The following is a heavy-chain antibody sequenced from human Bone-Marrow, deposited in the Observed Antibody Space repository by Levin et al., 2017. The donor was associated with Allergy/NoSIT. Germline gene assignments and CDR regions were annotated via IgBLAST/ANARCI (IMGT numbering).Heavy chain of an antibody. Sequence: VASVKVSCKASGYTFTGYYMHWVRQAPGQGLEWMGRINPNSGGTNYAQKFQGRVTMTRDTSISTAYMELSRLRSDDTAVYYCASSPEQQLVAGLKYYYYMDVWGKGTTVTVSS. J-gene: IGHJ6*03. D-gene: IGHD6-13*01. V-gene: IGHV1-2*06. CDR1: GYTFTGYY. CDR2: INPNSGGT. CDR3: ASSPEQQLVAGLKYYYYMDV.